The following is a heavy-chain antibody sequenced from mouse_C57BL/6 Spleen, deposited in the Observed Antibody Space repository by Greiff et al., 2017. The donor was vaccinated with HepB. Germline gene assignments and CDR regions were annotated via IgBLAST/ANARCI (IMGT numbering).Heavy chain of an antibody. CDR3: ARHNYGSSPYYCFDY. Sequence: EVMLVESGGDLVKPGGSLKLSCAASGFTFSSYGMSWVRQTPDKRLEWVATISSGGSYTYYPDSVKGRFTISRDNAKNTLYLQMSSLKSEDTAMYYCARHNYGSSPYYCFDYWGQGTTLTVSS. D-gene: IGHD1-1*01. V-gene: IGHV5-6*01. CDR2: ISSGGSYT. CDR1: GFTFSSYG. J-gene: IGHJ2*01.